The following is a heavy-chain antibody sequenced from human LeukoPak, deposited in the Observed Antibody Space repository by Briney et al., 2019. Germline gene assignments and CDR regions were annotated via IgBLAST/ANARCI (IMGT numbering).Heavy chain of an antibody. D-gene: IGHD6-6*01. CDR1: GFTFSSYA. Sequence: GGSLRLSCAASGFTFSSYAMEWVRQAPGKGLEWVSAISGSGVSTYYADSVKGRFTMSRDNPKNTLYLQMNSLRAEDTAVYYCAKDQSIAARPDAFDIWGQGTMVTVSS. CDR2: ISGSGVST. V-gene: IGHV3-23*01. J-gene: IGHJ3*02. CDR3: AKDQSIAARPDAFDI.